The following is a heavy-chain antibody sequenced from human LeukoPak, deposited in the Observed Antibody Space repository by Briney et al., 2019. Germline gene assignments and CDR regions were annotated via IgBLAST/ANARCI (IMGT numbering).Heavy chain of an antibody. CDR1: GFTVSSNY. J-gene: IGHJ6*03. Sequence: PGGSLRLSCAASGFTVSSNYMSWVRQAPGKGLEWVSGINWNGGSTGYADSVKGRFTISRDNAKNSLYLQMNSLRAEDTALYYCARLAAAGYYYYYYMDVWGKGTTVTVSS. D-gene: IGHD6-13*01. CDR3: ARLAAAGYYYYYYMDV. CDR2: INWNGGST. V-gene: IGHV3-20*04.